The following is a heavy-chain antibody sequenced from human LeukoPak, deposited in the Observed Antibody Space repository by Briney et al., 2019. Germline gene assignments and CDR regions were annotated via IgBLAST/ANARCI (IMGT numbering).Heavy chain of an antibody. V-gene: IGHV4-59*10. CDR3: ARALMGGLFDY. CDR2: FYNSQTT. J-gene: IGHJ4*02. CDR1: GGSFSGYY. D-gene: IGHD1-26*01. Sequence: SETLSLTCAVYGGSFSGYYWSWIRQPAGKGLEWTGRFYNSQTTNYNPSLKSRVTMSVETSKNQLSLKLTSVTAADTAVYYCARALMGGLFDYWGQGTLATVSS.